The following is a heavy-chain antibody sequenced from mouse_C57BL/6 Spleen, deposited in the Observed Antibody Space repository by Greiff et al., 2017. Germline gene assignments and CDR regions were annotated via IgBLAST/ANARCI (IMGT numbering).Heavy chain of an antibody. CDR2: IYPRSGNT. CDR3: ASITTVTSWYFDV. J-gene: IGHJ1*03. D-gene: IGHD1-1*01. CDR1: GYTFTSYG. V-gene: IGHV1-81*01. Sequence: QVQLQQSGAELARPGASVKLSCKASGYTFTSYGISWVKQRTGQGLEWIGEIYPRSGNTYYNEKFKGKATMTADKSSSTAYMELRSLTSEDSAVYFCASITTVTSWYFDVWGTGTTVTVSS.